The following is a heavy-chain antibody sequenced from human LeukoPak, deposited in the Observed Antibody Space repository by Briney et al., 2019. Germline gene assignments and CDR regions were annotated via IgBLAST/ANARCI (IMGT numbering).Heavy chain of an antibody. D-gene: IGHD3-22*01. V-gene: IGHV3-48*03. CDR3: VIARLYYYDSSGWFDY. Sequence: SGGSLRLSCAASGFTFSSYEMNWVRQAPGKGLEWVSYISSSGSTIYYADSVKGRFTISRDNAKNSLYLQMNSLRAEDTAVYYCVIARLYYYDSSGWFDYWGQGTLVTVSS. J-gene: IGHJ4*02. CDR1: GFTFSSYE. CDR2: ISSSGSTI.